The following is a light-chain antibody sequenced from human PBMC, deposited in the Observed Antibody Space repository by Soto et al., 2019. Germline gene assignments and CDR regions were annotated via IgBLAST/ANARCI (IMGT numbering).Light chain of an antibody. CDR1: QSVSSA. J-gene: IGKJ3*01. V-gene: IGKV3-15*01. CDR3: QQHNHWPYT. CDR2: GAS. Sequence: EIVMTQSPATLSVSPGERATLSCRASQSVSSALAWYQQKPGQAPRLLIYGASARVTGIPARFSGSGSGTEFTLTISSLQSEDFAVYYCQQHNHWPYTFGQGTTVEIK.